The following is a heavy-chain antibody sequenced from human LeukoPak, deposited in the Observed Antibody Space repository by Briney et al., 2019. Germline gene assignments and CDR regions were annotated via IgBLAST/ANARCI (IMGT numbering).Heavy chain of an antibody. D-gene: IGHD2-15*01. J-gene: IGHJ4*02. Sequence: SETLSLTCTVSGGSISSSSYYWGWIRQPPGKGLEWIGSIYHSGSTNYNPSLKSRVTISVDTSKNQFSLKLSSVTAADTAVYYCARGGRTGYCSGGSCSKPKRFDYWGQGTLVTVSS. V-gene: IGHV4-39*07. CDR2: IYHSGST. CDR3: ARGGRTGYCSGGSCSKPKRFDY. CDR1: GGSISSSSYY.